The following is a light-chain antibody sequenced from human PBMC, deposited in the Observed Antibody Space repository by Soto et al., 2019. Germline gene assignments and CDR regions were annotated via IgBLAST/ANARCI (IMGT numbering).Light chain of an antibody. Sequence: QSALTQPASVSGSPGQTITISCTGTSSDVGGYNYVSWYQQYPGKAPKLLTYEVTNRPSGVPNRFSGSKSGNVASLTISGLQAEDEADYYCSSYTSTNTPVVFGRGTQLTVL. V-gene: IGLV2-14*01. CDR1: SSDVGGYNY. CDR3: SSYTSTNTPVV. CDR2: EVT. J-gene: IGLJ2*01.